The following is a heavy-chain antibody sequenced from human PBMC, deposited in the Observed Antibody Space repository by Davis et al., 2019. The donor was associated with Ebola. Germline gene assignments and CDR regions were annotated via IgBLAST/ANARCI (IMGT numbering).Heavy chain of an antibody. D-gene: IGHD3-9*01. CDR1: GGSLSGNY. V-gene: IGHV4-34*01. J-gene: IGHJ3*02. CDR2: INHSGST. CDR3: ARGGYYDILTGYYDTFDI. Sequence: MPSETLSLTCAVYGGSLSGNYWSWIRQPPGKGLEWIGEINHSGSTNYNPSLKSRVTIAVDTSKNQFSLRLSSVTAADTAVYYCARGGYYDILTGYYDTFDIWGRGTRVTVSS.